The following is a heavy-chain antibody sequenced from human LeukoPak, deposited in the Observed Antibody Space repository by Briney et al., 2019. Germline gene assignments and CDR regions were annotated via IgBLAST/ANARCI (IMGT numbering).Heavy chain of an antibody. CDR1: GSTFSSYA. D-gene: IGHD3-10*01. CDR3: ARYGSGSYYPSGAFDI. Sequence: GGSLRLSCAASGSTFSSYAMSWVRQAPGKGLEWVSAISGSGGSTYHADSVKGRFTISRDNSKNTLYLQMNSLRAEDTAVYYCARYGSGSYYPSGAFDIWGQGTMVTVSS. J-gene: IGHJ3*02. CDR2: ISGSGGST. V-gene: IGHV3-23*01.